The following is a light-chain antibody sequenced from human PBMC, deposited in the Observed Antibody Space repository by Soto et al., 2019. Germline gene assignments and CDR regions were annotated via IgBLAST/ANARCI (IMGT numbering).Light chain of an antibody. CDR3: QSYDSSLSGVV. V-gene: IGLV1-40*01. Sequence: QSVLTQPPSVSGAPGQRVTISCTGSRSNIGAGYDVHWYQQLPGTAPKLLIDGNSNRPSGVPDRFSGSKSGTSASLAITGLQAEDGADYYSQSYDSSLSGVVFVGGTKLTVL. CDR1: RSNIGAGYD. J-gene: IGLJ2*01. CDR2: GNS.